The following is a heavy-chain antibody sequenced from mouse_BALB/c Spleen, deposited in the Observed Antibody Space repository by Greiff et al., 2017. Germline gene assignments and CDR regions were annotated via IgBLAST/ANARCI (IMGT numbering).Heavy chain of an antibody. V-gene: IGHV14-4*02. CDR2: IDPENGDT. CDR1: GFNIKDYY. CDR3: NMITTGAWFAY. D-gene: IGHD2-4*01. J-gene: IGHJ3*01. Sequence: VQLQQSGAELVRSGASVTLSCTASGFNIKDYYMHWVKQRPEQGLEWIGWIDPENGDTEYAPKFQGKATMTADTSSNTAYLQLSSLTSEDTAVDYCNMITTGAWFAYWGQGTLVTVSA.